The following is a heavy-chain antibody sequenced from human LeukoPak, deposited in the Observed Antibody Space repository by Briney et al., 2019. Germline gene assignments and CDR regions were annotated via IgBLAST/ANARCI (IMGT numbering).Heavy chain of an antibody. CDR3: AKALYSGSYYWFDP. D-gene: IGHD1-26*01. V-gene: IGHV3-30*18. Sequence: PGGSLRLSCAASGFTFSSYGMHWVRQAPGKGLEWVAVISYDGSNKYYADSVKGRFTISRDNSKNTLYLQMNSLRAEDTAVYYCAKALYSGSYYWFDPWGQGTLVTVSS. J-gene: IGHJ5*02. CDR2: ISYDGSNK. CDR1: GFTFSSYG.